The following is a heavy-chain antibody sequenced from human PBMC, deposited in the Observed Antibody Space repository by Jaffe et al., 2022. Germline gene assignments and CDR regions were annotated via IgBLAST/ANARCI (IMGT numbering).Heavy chain of an antibody. V-gene: IGHV3-23*01. Sequence: EVQLLESGGGLVQPGGSLRLSCAASGFTFSSYAMSWVRQAPGKGLEWVSAISGSGGSTYYADSVKGRFTISRDNSKNTLYLQMNSLRAEDTAVYYCAKALLPKDIVVVAVGYWGQGTLVTVSS. CDR1: GFTFSSYA. CDR2: ISGSGGST. D-gene: IGHD2-15*01. CDR3: AKALLPKDIVVVAVGY. J-gene: IGHJ4*02.